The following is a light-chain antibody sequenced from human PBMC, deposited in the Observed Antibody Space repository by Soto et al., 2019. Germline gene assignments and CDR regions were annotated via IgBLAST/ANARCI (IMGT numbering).Light chain of an antibody. CDR1: QSLLRDDGQTY. CDR2: RVS. CDR3: MQATHYRPYT. J-gene: IGKJ2*01. Sequence: DVVLTQIPLSSPVTVGQSASISCRSSQSLLRDDGQTYLSWFHQRPGQPPRLLIHRVSTRFSGVPDRISGSGAGTDFTLKISRVEAEDVGVYYCMQATHYRPYTFGQGTKLEI. V-gene: IGKV2-24*01.